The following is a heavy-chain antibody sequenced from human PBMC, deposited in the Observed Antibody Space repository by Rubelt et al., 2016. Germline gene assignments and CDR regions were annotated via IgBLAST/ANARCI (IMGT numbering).Heavy chain of an antibody. CDR1: GFTFSSYA. CDR2: ISYDGSKK. V-gene: IGHV3-30-3*01. D-gene: IGHD2-15*01. J-gene: IGHJ6*02. Sequence: QLVESGGGVVQPGKSLRLSCAASGFTFSSYAMHWVRQAPGKGLEWVAVISYDGSKKNYADSVKGRFTISRDNSKNTLYLQMSSLRGEDTAVYYCARPVLQNRSGGSCALWYYFNGMDVWGQGTTVTVSS. CDR3: ARPVLQNRSGGSCALWYYFNGMDV.